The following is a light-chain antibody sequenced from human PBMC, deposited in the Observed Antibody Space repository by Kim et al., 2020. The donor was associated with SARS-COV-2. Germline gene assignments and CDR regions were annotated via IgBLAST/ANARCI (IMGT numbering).Light chain of an antibody. Sequence: GQRVTSACTGSSSNIGAGYDVHWYQQLPGTAPKLLIYGNSNRPSGVPDRFSGSKSGTSASLAITGLQAEDEADYYCQSYDSSLSVVFGGGTKLTVL. J-gene: IGLJ2*01. CDR3: QSYDSSLSVV. CDR2: GNS. CDR1: SSNIGAGYD. V-gene: IGLV1-40*01.